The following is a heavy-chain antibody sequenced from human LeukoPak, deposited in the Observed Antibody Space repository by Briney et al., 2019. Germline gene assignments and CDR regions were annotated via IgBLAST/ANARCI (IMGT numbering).Heavy chain of an antibody. CDR2: ASASGAGT. D-gene: IGHD3-10*01. CDR1: GFTFSNYA. J-gene: IGHJ4*02. V-gene: IGHV3-23*01. CDR3: TKDHYYASGSYSD. Sequence: GGSLRLSCAASGFTFSNYAMNWVRQAPGEGLEWVSTASASGAGTYYADSVRGRFTISRDNSKNMLYLRMDSLRAEDTAVYYCTKDHYYASGSYSDWGQGTLVTVSS.